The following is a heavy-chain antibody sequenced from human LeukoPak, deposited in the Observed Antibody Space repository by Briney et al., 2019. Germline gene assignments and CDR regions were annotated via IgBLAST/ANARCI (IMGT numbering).Heavy chain of an antibody. V-gene: IGHV1-2*02. D-gene: IGHD3-22*01. Sequence: ASVTVSCTASGYTFTVYYMHWVRQAPGQGLEWMGWINPNSGGTNYAQKFQGRVTMTRDTSISTAYMELSRLRSDDTAVYYCARGYYYDSSGYNPALYWGQGTLVTVSS. J-gene: IGHJ4*02. CDR1: GYTFTVYY. CDR2: INPNSGGT. CDR3: ARGYYYDSSGYNPALY.